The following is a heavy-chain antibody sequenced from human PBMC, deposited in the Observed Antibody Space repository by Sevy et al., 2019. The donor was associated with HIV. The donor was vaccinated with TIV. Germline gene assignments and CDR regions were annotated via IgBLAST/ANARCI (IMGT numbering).Heavy chain of an antibody. V-gene: IGHV3-30-3*01. CDR1: GFTFSSYA. J-gene: IGHJ4*02. CDR2: ISYDGSNK. Sequence: GGSLRLSCAASGFTFSSYAMHWVRQAPGKGLEWVALISYDGSNKYYADSVKGRFTISRDNSKNTLYLQMNSLRAEDTAVYYCAREKTMIVVAKRIYYFDYWGQGTLVTVSS. D-gene: IGHD3-22*01. CDR3: AREKTMIVVAKRIYYFDY.